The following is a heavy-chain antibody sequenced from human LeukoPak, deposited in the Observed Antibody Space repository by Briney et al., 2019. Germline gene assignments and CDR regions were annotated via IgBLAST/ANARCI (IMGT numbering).Heavy chain of an antibody. V-gene: IGHV3-23*01. CDR1: GFTFSSYA. CDR3: AKPDVGATINDAFDI. J-gene: IGHJ3*02. D-gene: IGHD1-26*01. CDR2: ISDSGGST. Sequence: GGSLRLSCAASGFTFSSYAMSWVRQAPGKGLEWVSGISDSGGSTQYADSVKGRFTISRDNSKNMLYLQMNSLRAEDTALYYCAKPDVGATINDAFDIWGQGTMVIVSS.